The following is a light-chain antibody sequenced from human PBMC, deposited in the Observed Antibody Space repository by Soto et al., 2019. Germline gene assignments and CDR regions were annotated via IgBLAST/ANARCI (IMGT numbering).Light chain of an antibody. J-gene: IGLJ1*01. V-gene: IGLV2-18*02. CDR3: SSNTSSSTYV. CDR2: EVS. CDR1: SSDVGSYNR. Sequence: QSVLTQPPSVSGSPGQSVTISCTGTSSDVGSYNRVSWYQQPPGTAPKLMIYEVSNRPSGVPDRFSGSKSGNTASLTISGLQAEDETDYYCSSNTSSSTYVFGTGTKVTV.